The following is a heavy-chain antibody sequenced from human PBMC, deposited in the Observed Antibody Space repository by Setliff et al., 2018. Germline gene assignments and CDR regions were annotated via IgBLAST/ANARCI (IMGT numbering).Heavy chain of an antibody. CDR1: GYTFTNYA. J-gene: IGHJ4*02. Sequence: WASVKVSCKASGYTFTNYAIHWVRQAPGQRPEWMGWINTGNANTKYSQKFQGRVTITRDASASTAYMELSSLRSEDTAVYYCARVGYCDGPTCYPFDYWGPGTLVTAPQ. V-gene: IGHV1-3*04. CDR2: INTGNANT. CDR3: ARVGYCDGPTCYPFDY. D-gene: IGHD2-2*01.